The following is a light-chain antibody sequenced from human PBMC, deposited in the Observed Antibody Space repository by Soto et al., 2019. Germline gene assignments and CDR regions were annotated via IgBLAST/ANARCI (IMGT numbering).Light chain of an antibody. V-gene: IGLV2-8*01. CDR3: SSYAGNNKLV. Sequence: QSVLTQPPSASGSPGQSVTISCTGTSSDVGGYNFVSWYQQHPGKAPKLMIYEVNKRPSGVPDRFSGSKSGNTASLTVSGLQAEDEADYYCSSYAGNNKLVFGGGTKVTVL. J-gene: IGLJ3*02. CDR1: SSDVGGYNF. CDR2: EVN.